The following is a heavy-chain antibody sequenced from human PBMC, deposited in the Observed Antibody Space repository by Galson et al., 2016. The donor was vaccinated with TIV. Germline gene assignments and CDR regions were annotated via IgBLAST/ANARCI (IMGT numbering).Heavy chain of an antibody. D-gene: IGHD5-12*01. J-gene: IGHJ6*02. V-gene: IGHV3-66*01. CDR2: LYSGGAT. CDR1: GFSVRSNY. CDR3: ARARGATKNYGFDV. Sequence: SLRLSCAASGFSVRSNYMTWVRQAPGKGLEWVSILYSGGATYYTDSVKGRFTISRDNSKNTLFLEMNSLRVEDTALYYCARARGATKNYGFDVWGQGTTVIVSS.